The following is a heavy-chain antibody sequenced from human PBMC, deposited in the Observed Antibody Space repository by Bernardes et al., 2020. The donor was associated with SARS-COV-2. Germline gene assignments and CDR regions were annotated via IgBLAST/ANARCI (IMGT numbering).Heavy chain of an antibody. Sequence: GGSLRLSCTASGFTFGDYAMSWFRQAPGKGLEWVGFIRSKAYGGTTEYAASVKGRFTISRDDSKSIAYLQMNSLKTEDTAVYYCTKGVFGVVSDYYYMDVWGKGTTVTVSS. V-gene: IGHV3-49*03. CDR2: IRSKAYGGTT. CDR1: GFTFGDYA. J-gene: IGHJ6*03. D-gene: IGHD3-3*01. CDR3: TKGVFGVVSDYYYMDV.